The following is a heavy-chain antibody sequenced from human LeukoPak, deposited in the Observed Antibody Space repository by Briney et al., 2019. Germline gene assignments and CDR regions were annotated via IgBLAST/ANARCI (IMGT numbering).Heavy chain of an antibody. J-gene: IGHJ4*02. D-gene: IGHD4-11*01. CDR3: ARLNDYSNFHFDY. CDR1: GFTFSSYA. CDR2: ISYDGSNK. Sequence: GGSLRLSCAASGFTFSSYAMHWVRQAPGKGLEWVAVISYDGSNKYYADSVKGRFTISRDNSKNTLYLQMNSLRAEDTAVYYCARLNDYSNFHFDYWGQGTLVTVSS. V-gene: IGHV3-30-3*01.